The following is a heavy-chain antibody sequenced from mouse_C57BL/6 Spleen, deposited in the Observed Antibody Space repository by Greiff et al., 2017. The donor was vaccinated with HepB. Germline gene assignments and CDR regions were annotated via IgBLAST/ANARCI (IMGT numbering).Heavy chain of an antibody. J-gene: IGHJ4*01. D-gene: IGHD1-1*01. CDR2: TDPNSGGT. V-gene: IGHV1-72*01. CDR1: GYTFTSYW. CDR3: ARGYYGIGGAMDY. Sequence: QVQLQQPGAELVKPGASVKLSCKASGYTFTSYWMHWVKQRPGRGLEWIGRTDPNSGGTKYNEKFKSKATLTVDKPSSTAYMQLSSLTSEDSAVYYCARGYYGIGGAMDYWGQGTSVTVSS.